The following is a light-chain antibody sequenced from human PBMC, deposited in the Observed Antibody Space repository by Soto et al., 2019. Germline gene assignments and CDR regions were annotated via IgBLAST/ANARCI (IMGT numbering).Light chain of an antibody. CDR2: EGT. J-gene: IGLJ2*01. CDR1: SSDVGSSNL. Sequence: QSVLTQPASVSGSPGQSITISCTGTSSDVGSSNLVSWYQQHPGKAPKLIIYEGTKWPSGVSHRFSGSKSGNTASLTISGLQAEDETNYFCCSYAGSSTLLFGGGTKVTVL. V-gene: IGLV2-23*01. CDR3: CSYAGSSTLL.